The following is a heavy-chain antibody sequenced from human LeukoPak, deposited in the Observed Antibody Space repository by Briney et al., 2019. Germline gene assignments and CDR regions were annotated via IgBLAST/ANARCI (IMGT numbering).Heavy chain of an antibody. V-gene: IGHV4-34*01. D-gene: IGHD1-14*01. CDR1: GGSFSGYY. CDR3: ARAARYRKAFDI. Sequence: SETLSLTCAVYGGSFSGYYWSWIRQPPGKGLEWIGEINHSGSTNYNPSLKSRVTISVDTSKNQFSLKLSSVTAADTAVYYCARAARYRKAFDIWGQGTMVTVSS. J-gene: IGHJ3*02. CDR2: INHSGST.